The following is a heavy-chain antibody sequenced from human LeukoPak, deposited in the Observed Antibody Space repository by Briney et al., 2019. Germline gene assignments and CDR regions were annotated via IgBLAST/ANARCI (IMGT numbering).Heavy chain of an antibody. V-gene: IGHV3-74*01. Sequence: PGGSLRLSCGASGFTFTTHWIHWVRQAPGKGLVWVSRIKPDGSDTNYADSVKGRFTISRDNAKNSLYLQMNSLRAEDTAVYYCARDRGTMVRGVIGAFDIWGQGTMVTVSS. D-gene: IGHD3-10*01. CDR1: GFTFTTHW. J-gene: IGHJ3*02. CDR2: IKPDGSDT. CDR3: ARDRGTMVRGVIGAFDI.